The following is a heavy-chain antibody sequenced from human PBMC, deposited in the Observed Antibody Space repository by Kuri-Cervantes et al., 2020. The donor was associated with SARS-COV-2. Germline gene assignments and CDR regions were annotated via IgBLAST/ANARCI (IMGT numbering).Heavy chain of an antibody. CDR2: ISYDGSNK. CDR3: AKDNVVADGYNSLEGAFDY. Sequence: GESLKISCAASGFTFSSYAMSWVRQAPGKGLEWVAVISYDGSNKYYADSVKGRFTISRDNSKNTLYLQMNSLRAEDTAVYYCAKDNVVADGYNSLEGAFDYWGQGTLVTVSS. D-gene: IGHD5-24*01. V-gene: IGHV3-30*18. J-gene: IGHJ4*02. CDR1: GFTFSSYA.